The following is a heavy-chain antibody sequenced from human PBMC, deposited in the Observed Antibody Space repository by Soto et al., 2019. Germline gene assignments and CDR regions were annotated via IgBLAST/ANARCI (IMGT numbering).Heavy chain of an antibody. D-gene: IGHD2-21*02. V-gene: IGHV4-34*01. CDR2: INHSGTT. CDR1: GGSFSGLY. Sequence: SLTCAVSGGSFSGLYWTWIRQPPGEGLEWIGEINHSGTTNFNPSLRSRLTISLDSSKKHFSLKLTSMTAADAAVYYCARADRTLVTSYGLDVWGQGTTVTVSS. J-gene: IGHJ6*02. CDR3: ARADRTLVTSYGLDV.